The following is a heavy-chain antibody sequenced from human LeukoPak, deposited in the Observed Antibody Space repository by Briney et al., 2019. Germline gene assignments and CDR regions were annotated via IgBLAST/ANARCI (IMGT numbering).Heavy chain of an antibody. D-gene: IGHD3-10*01. J-gene: IGHJ6*03. CDR3: ARGQGNYYYYYMDV. Sequence: ASVKVSCKASGYTFTSCDINWVRQATGQGLEWMGWMSPNSGNTGYAQRFQGRVTMTRNTSISTAYMELSSLRSEDTAMYYCARGQGNYYYYYMDVWGKGTTITVSS. CDR2: MSPNSGNT. V-gene: IGHV1-8*01. CDR1: GYTFTSCD.